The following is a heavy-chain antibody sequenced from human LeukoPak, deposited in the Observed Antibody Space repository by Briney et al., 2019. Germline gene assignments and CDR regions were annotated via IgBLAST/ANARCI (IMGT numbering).Heavy chain of an antibody. J-gene: IGHJ4*01. D-gene: IGHD2-2*01. CDR1: GFTFSSYA. CDR2: IRGSGDIT. V-gene: IGHV3-23*01. CDR3: AKTRIVCTSVSCPGGGFDY. Sequence: GGSLRLSCAASGFTFSSYAMSWVRQAPGKGLEWVSGIRGSGDITYYADSVKGRFTISRDNFKNTLYLQMNSLRAEDTAVYYCAKTRIVCTSVSCPGGGFDYWGHGTLVTVFS.